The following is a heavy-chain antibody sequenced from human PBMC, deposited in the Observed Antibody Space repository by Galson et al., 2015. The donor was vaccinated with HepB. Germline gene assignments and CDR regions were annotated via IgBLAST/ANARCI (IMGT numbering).Heavy chain of an antibody. CDR2: IYYSGST. CDR3: ARGSFLEWLLQKGWFDP. Sequence: TLSLTCTVSGGSISSGDYYWSWIRQPPGKGLEWIGYIYYSGSTYYNPSLKSRVTISVDTSKNQFSLKLSSVTAADTAVYYCARGSFLEWLLQKGWFDPWGQGTLVTVSS. V-gene: IGHV4-30-4*01. CDR1: GGSISSGDYY. J-gene: IGHJ5*02. D-gene: IGHD3-3*02.